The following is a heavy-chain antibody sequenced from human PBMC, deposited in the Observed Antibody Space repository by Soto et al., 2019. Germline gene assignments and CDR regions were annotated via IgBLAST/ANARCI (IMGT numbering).Heavy chain of an antibody. Sequence: GGSLRLSCAASGFTFSSYGMHWVRQAPGKGLEWVAVIWYDGSNKYYADSVKGRFTISRDSSKNTLYLQMNSLRAEDTAVYYCVKLFWEYDDYWGQGTLVTVSS. V-gene: IGHV3-33*06. CDR1: GFTFSSYG. J-gene: IGHJ4*02. D-gene: IGHD3-9*01. CDR2: IWYDGSNK. CDR3: VKLFWEYDDY.